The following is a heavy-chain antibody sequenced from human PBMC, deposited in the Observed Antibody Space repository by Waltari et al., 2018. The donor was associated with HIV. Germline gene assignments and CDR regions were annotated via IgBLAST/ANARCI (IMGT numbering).Heavy chain of an antibody. Sequence: QLQLQESGPGLVKPSETLSLTCTVPGGSISSSSYYWGWIRQPPGKGLEWIGSIYYSGSTYYNPSLKSRVTISVDTSKNQFSLKLSSVTAADTAVYYCARVRGYCSSTSCRMVWFDPWGQGTLVTVSS. J-gene: IGHJ5*02. V-gene: IGHV4-39*07. CDR2: IYYSGST. CDR1: GGSISSSSYY. D-gene: IGHD2-2*01. CDR3: ARVRGYCSSTSCRMVWFDP.